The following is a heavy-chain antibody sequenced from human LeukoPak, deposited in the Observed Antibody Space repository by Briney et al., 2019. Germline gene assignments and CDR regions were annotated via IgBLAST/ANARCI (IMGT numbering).Heavy chain of an antibody. D-gene: IGHD2-21*02. CDR2: INHSGST. J-gene: IGHJ4*01. CDR1: GGSFSGYY. Sequence: PSETLSLTCAVYGGSFSGYYWSWIRQPPGKGLEWIGEINHSGSTNYNPSLTSRVTISLDTSKNQFSLSLNSVTAADTAVFYCARSMVTTDRNFDHWGQGTLVTVSS. CDR3: ARSMVTTDRNFDH. V-gene: IGHV4-34*01.